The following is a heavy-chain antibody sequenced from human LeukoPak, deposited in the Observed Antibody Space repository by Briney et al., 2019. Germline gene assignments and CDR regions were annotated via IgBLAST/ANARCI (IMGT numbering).Heavy chain of an antibody. CDR1: GFTFSSYG. V-gene: IGHV3-33*01. J-gene: IGHJ4*02. CDR2: IWYDGSNK. D-gene: IGHD3-10*01. Sequence: GRSLRLSCAASGFTFSSYGMHWVRQAPGKGLEWVAVIWYDGSNKYYADSVKGRFTISRDNSKNTLYLQMNSLRAEDTAVYYCARTYYGSGGYYTFFDYWGQGTLVTVSS. CDR3: ARTYYGSGGYYTFFDY.